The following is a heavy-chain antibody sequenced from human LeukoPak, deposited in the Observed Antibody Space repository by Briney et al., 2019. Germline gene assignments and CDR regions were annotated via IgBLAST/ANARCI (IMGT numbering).Heavy chain of an antibody. CDR1: GDSVSKNSVA. CDR3: ARDWGDGAGYDY. V-gene: IGHV6-1*01. Sequence: SQTLSLTCAISGDSVSKNSVAWNWIRQSPSRGLEWLGRTYYRSKWYNDYAVSVKSRVTINPDTSKNQFSLHLKSVTPEDTAVYYCARDWGDGAGYDYWGQGTLVTVSS. D-gene: IGHD3-16*01. CDR2: TYYRSKWYN. J-gene: IGHJ4*02.